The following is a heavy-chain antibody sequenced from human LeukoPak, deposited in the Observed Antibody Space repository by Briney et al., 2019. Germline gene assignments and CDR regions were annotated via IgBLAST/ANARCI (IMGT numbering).Heavy chain of an antibody. Sequence: GGSLRLSCAASGFTFGNYAMHWVRQAPGKGLEWVAFISYDGSSKYYADSVKGRFTISRDNSKNMMYLQMSSLRAEDTAVYYCARRGHDYGDSEWFDPWGQGTLVTVSS. D-gene: IGHD4-17*01. V-gene: IGHV3-30*04. CDR1: GFTFGNYA. CDR3: ARRGHDYGDSEWFDP. J-gene: IGHJ5*02. CDR2: ISYDGSSK.